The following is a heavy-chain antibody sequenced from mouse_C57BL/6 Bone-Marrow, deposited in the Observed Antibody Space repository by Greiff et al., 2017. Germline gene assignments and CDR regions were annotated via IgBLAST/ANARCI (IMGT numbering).Heavy chain of an antibody. CDR3: ARTAMDD. V-gene: IGHV1-42*01. Sequence: VQLQQSGPELVKPGASVKISCKASGYSFTGYYMNWVKQSPEKSLEWIGEINPSTGGTTYNQKFKAKATLTVDKSSSTAYMQLKSLTSEDSAVYYCARTAMDDWGQGTSVTVSS. J-gene: IGHJ4*01. CDR1: GYSFTGYY. CDR2: INPSTGGT.